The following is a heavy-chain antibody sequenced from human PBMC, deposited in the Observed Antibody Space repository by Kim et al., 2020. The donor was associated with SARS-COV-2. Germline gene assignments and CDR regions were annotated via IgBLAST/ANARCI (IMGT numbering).Heavy chain of an antibody. V-gene: IGHV4-34*01. CDR3: ARGTRQWLSPHYYYFMDV. Sequence: SETLSLTCAVYGGSFSGYYWSWIRPPPGKGLEWIGEINHSGSTNSNPSPKSRVTISLDTSKTQFSLTLISVTPADTAVFSFARGTRQWLSPHYYYFMDV. CDR2: INHSGST. D-gene: IGHD5-12*01. J-gene: IGHJ6*03. CDR1: GGSFSGYY.